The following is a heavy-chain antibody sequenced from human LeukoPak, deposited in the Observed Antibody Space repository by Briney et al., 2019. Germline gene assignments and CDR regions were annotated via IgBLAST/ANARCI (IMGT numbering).Heavy chain of an antibody. CDR3: ARGGPENYYYYMDV. V-gene: IGHV3-48*01. CDR2: ISSSSSTK. J-gene: IGHJ6*03. D-gene: IGHD5-12*01. Sequence: GGSLRLSCAASGFTFSSYSMNWVRQAPGKGLEWVSYISSSSSTKYYADSMKGRFTISRDNAKNSLYLQMNILRAEDTAVYYCARGGPENYYYYMDVWGKGTTVAVSS. CDR1: GFTFSSYS.